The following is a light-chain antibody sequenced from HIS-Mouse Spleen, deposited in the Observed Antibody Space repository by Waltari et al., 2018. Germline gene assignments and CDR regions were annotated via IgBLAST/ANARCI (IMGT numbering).Light chain of an antibody. Sequence: QSALTQPASVSGSPGQSITISCTGTSSDVGGYNYVSWYQQHPGKAPKLMIYDVSNRPSWVSNRFSGSQSGNTASLTISGLQAEDEADYYCSSYTSSSFNVVFGGGTKLTVL. CDR3: SSYTSSSFNVV. J-gene: IGLJ2*01. CDR2: DVS. CDR1: SSDVGGYNY. V-gene: IGLV2-14*03.